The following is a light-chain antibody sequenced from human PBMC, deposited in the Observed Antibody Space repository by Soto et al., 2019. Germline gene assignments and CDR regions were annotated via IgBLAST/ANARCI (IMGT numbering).Light chain of an antibody. CDR3: QQYNSYLLT. V-gene: IGKV1-5*03. J-gene: IGKJ4*01. CDR2: KAS. Sequence: DFQLTQSPSSLSASLGEPVHLXCRASQSISSWLAWYQQKPGKAPKLLIYKASSLESGVPSRFSGSGSGTEFTLTISSLQPDDFATYYCQQYNSYLLTFGGGTKVDI. CDR1: QSISSW.